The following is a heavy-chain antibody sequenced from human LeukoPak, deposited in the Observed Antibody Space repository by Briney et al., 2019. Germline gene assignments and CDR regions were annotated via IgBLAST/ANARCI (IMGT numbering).Heavy chain of an antibody. CDR2: IYTSGST. J-gene: IGHJ5*02. D-gene: IGHD5-18*01. V-gene: IGHV4-61*02. CDR3: AREASGYSYGLYNWFDP. Sequence: SETLSLTCTVSGGSISSGSYYWSWIRQPAGKGLEWIGRIYTSGSTNYNPSLKSRVTISVDTSKNQFSLKLSSVAAADTAVYYCAREASGYSYGLYNWFDPWGQGTLVTVSS. CDR1: GGSISSGSYY.